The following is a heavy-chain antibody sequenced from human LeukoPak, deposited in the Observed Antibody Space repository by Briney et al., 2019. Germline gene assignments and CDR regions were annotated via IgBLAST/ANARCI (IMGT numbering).Heavy chain of an antibody. CDR3: AKDLGWELPAEAY. Sequence: PGGSLRLSCVASGFTFKNYVMNWVRQAPGKGLEWLATIYGSGVSISYADPVKGRFIISRDNSNNTLYLQMNSLRAEDTAMYFCAKDLGWELPAEAYWGQGILVSVSS. CDR2: IYGSGVSI. CDR1: GFTFKNYV. D-gene: IGHD1-26*01. J-gene: IGHJ4*02. V-gene: IGHV3-23*01.